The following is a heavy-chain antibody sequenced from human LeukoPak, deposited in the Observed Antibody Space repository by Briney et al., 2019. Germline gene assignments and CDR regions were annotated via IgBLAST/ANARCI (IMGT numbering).Heavy chain of an antibody. CDR3: AKDRGSTGWSDY. J-gene: IGHJ4*02. D-gene: IGHD6-19*01. Sequence: PGGSLRLSCAASGFTYSSYAMTWVRQPPGRGLEWVSSISVTGSSAYYADSVKGRFTISRDNSMNTVDLQMNSLRADDTAVYYCAKDRGSTGWSDYWGQGTLVTVSS. CDR1: GFTYSSYA. CDR2: ISVTGSSA. V-gene: IGHV3-23*01.